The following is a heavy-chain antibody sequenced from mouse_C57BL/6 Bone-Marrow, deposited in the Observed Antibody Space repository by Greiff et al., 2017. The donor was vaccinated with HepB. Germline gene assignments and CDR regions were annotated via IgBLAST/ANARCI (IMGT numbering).Heavy chain of an antibody. CDR1: GFTFSDFY. V-gene: IGHV7-1*01. CDR3: ERDVYYDYEGFAY. CDR2: SRNKANDYTT. D-gene: IGHD2-4*01. J-gene: IGHJ3*01. Sequence: EVKLMESGGGLVQSGRSLRLSCATSGFTFSDFYMEWVRQAPGQGLEWIAASRNKANDYTTEYSASVKGRFIVSRDTSQSILYLQMNALRAEDTAIYYCERDVYYDYEGFAYWGQGTLVTVSA.